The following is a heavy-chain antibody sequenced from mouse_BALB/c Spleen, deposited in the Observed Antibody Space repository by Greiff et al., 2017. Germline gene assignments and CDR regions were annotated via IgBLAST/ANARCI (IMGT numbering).Heavy chain of an antibody. V-gene: IGHV1S81*02. CDR3: ARSKVYYSASIYFEV. CDR1: GYTFTSYW. J-gene: IGHJ1*01. CDR2: INPSNGRT. Sequence: QVQLQQPGAELVKPGASVKLSCKASGYTFTSYWMHWVKQRPGQGLEWIGEINPSNGRTNYNEKFKSKATLTVDKSSSTAYMQLSSLTSEDSAVYICARSKVYYSASIYFEVWGAGTTRTVS. D-gene: IGHD1-1*01.